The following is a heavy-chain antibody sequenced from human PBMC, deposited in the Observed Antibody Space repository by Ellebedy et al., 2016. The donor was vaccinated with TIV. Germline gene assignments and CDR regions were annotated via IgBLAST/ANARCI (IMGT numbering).Heavy chain of an antibody. V-gene: IGHV1-18*01. CDR2: ISAYNGNT. CDR1: GYTFTSYG. CDR3: ARDPRYDILTGLDY. J-gene: IGHJ4*02. Sequence: AASVKVSCKASGYTFTSYGISWVRQAPGQGLEWMGWISAYNGNTNYAQKLQGRVTMTTDTSTSTAYMELRSLRSDDTAVYYCARDPRYDILTGLDYWGQGTLVTVSS. D-gene: IGHD3-9*01.